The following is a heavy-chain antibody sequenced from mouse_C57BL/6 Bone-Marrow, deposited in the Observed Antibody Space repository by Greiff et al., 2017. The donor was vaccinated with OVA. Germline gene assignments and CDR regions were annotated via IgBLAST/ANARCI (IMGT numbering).Heavy chain of an antibody. CDR2: IRPNSGST. Sequence: VQLQQPGAELVKPGASVKLSCKASGYTFTSYWMHWVKQRPGQGLEWIGMIRPNSGSTNYNEKFKSKATLTVDKSSSTAYMQLSSLTSEDSAVYYCARKTAYYSNSYAMDYWGQGTSVTVSS. CDR1: GYTFTSYW. J-gene: IGHJ4*01. CDR3: ARKTAYYSNSYAMDY. V-gene: IGHV1-64*01. D-gene: IGHD2-5*01.